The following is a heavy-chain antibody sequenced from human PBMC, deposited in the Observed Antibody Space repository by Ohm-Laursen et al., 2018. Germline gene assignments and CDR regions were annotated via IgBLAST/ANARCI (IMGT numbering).Heavy chain of an antibody. CDR1: AFTFSRFG. D-gene: IGHD3-22*01. V-gene: IGHV3-30*18. J-gene: IGHJ4*02. CDR2: ISYDGSNK. Sequence: RSLRLSCSASAFTFSRFGMHWVRQAPGKGLEWVSLISYDGSNKYYADSVKGRFTISRDNSKNTLFLQVNSLRAEDTAVYYCAKDIYYDRSGDYSYFDSWGQGTLVTVSS. CDR3: AKDIYYDRSGDYSYFDS.